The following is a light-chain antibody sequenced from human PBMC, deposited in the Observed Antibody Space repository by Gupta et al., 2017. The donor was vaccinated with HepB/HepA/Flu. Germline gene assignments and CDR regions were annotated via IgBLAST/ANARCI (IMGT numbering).Light chain of an antibody. V-gene: IGLV3-1*01. CDR2: QDS. CDR1: KLGDKY. J-gene: IGLJ2*01. CDR3: QAWYSSTGV. Sequence: SSELTQPPSASVSPGHTASITCSGDKLGDKYACCYQQKPDQSPVLVIYQDSKRTAGIPVTFSGSNSVNTATLTISGTQAKDEADYYCQAWYSSTGVFGGGTKLTVL.